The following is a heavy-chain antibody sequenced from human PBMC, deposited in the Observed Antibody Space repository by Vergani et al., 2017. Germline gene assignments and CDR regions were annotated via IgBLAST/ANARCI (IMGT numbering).Heavy chain of an antibody. CDR1: GFTFSSYG. CDR2: IWYDGSNK. V-gene: IGHV3-33*01. Sequence: QVQLVESGGGVVQPGRSLRLSCAASGFTFSSYGMHWVRQAPGKGLVWVAVIWYDGSNKYYADSVKGRFTISRDNSKNTLYLQMNSLRAEDTAVYYCARDPTHRTITYYFDYWGQGTLVTVSS. CDR3: ARDPTHRTITYYFDY. D-gene: IGHD3-16*01. J-gene: IGHJ4*02.